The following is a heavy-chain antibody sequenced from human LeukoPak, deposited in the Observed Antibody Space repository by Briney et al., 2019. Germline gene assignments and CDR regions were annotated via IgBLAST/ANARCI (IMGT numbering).Heavy chain of an antibody. D-gene: IGHD2-8*01. J-gene: IGHJ4*02. CDR3: ARDLASCTNGECYRRFDY. Sequence: GGSLRLSCAASGFTFSSYWMNWVRQAPGKGLEWVAIIKEDGSEIRYVDYVKGRFTISRDYARNSLYLQMNSLRAEDTAVYYCARDLASCTNGECYRRFDYWGQGTLVTVSS. CDR1: GFTFSSYW. CDR2: IKEDGSEI. V-gene: IGHV3-7*03.